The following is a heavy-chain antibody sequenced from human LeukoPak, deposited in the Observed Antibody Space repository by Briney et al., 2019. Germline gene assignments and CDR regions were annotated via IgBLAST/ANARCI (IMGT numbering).Heavy chain of an antibody. CDR2: IYTSGST. CDR3: ARAGHYYYGSGSYYHFDY. CDR1: SVSLTNYY. Sequence: SETLSLTCTVSSVSLTNYYWSWIRQPAGKGLEWIGRIYTSGSTNYNPSLKSRVTISVDTSKNQFSLKLSSVTAADTAVYYCARAGHYYYGSGSYYHFDYWGQGTLVTVSS. V-gene: IGHV4-4*07. J-gene: IGHJ4*02. D-gene: IGHD3-10*01.